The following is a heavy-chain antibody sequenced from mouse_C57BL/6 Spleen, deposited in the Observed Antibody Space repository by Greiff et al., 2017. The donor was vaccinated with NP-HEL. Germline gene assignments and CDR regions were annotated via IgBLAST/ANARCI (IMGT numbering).Heavy chain of an antibody. J-gene: IGHJ4*01. CDR1: GYSITSGYY. Sequence: ESGPGLVKPSQSLSLTCSVTGYSITSGYYWNWIRQFPGNKLEWMGYISYDGSNNYNPSLKNRISITRDTSKNQFFLKLNSVTTEDTATYYCARNPFYYYTGYYAMDYWGQGTSVTVSS. CDR2: ISYDGSN. V-gene: IGHV3-6*01. CDR3: ARNPFYYYTGYYAMDY. D-gene: IGHD1-1*01.